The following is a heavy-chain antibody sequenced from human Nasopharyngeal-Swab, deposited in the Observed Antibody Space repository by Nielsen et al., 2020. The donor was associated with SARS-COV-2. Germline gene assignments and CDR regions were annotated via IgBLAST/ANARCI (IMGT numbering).Heavy chain of an antibody. J-gene: IGHJ5*02. CDR2: INPNSGGT. D-gene: IGHD5-18*01. Sequence: APVKVSCKASGYTFTGYYMHWVRQAPGQGLEWMGRINPNSGGTNCAQKFQGRVTMTRDTSISTAYMELSRLRSDDTAVYYCAREPRYSYGLFDPWGQGTLVTVSS. CDR3: AREPRYSYGLFDP. CDR1: GYTFTGYY. V-gene: IGHV1-2*06.